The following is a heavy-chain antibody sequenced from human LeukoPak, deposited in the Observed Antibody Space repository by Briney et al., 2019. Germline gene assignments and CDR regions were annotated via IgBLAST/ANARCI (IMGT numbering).Heavy chain of an antibody. CDR1: GYTFTGYY. V-gene: IGHV1-2*02. J-gene: IGHJ4*02. Sequence: ASVKVSCKASGYTFTGYYMHWVRQAPGQGLEWMGWINPNSGGTSYAQKFQGRVTMTRDTSISTAYMELSRLRSDDTAVYYCARGSPRMITFGGVIVTLSFDYWGQGTLVTVSS. D-gene: IGHD3-16*02. CDR2: INPNSGGT. CDR3: ARGSPRMITFGGVIVTLSFDY.